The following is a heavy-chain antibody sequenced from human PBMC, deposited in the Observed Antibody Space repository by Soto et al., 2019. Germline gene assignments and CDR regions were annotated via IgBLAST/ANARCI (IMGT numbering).Heavy chain of an antibody. CDR1: GYTFTSYG. Sequence: ASVKVSCKASGYTFTSYGIGWVRQAPGQGLEWMGWISAYNGNTNYAQKLQGRVTMTTDTSTSTAYMELRSLRSDDTAVYYCARERVYYYDSSGLDAFDIWGQGXMVTV. D-gene: IGHD3-22*01. CDR3: ARERVYYYDSSGLDAFDI. J-gene: IGHJ3*02. CDR2: ISAYNGNT. V-gene: IGHV1-18*04.